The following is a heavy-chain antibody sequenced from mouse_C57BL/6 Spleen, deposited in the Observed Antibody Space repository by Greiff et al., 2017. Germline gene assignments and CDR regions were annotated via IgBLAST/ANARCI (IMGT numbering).Heavy chain of an antibody. Sequence: EVNVVESGGDLVKPGGSLKLSCAASGFTFSSYGMSWVRQTPDKRLEWVATISSGGSYTYYPDSVKGRFTISRDNAKNTLYLQMSSLKSEDTAMYYCAKREYDDYDGGFAYWGQGTLVTVSA. V-gene: IGHV5-6*01. D-gene: IGHD2-4*01. CDR1: GFTFSSYG. J-gene: IGHJ3*01. CDR3: AKREYDDYDGGFAY. CDR2: ISSGGSYT.